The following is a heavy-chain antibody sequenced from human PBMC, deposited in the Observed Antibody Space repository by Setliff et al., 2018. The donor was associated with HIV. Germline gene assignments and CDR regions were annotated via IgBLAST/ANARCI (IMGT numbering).Heavy chain of an antibody. CDR3: ARDRVEAERGAFDI. Sequence: GGSLRLSCVASGFTFSTFAMHWVRQAPGKGPEWVSVITYDGSRTYYADSVKGRFTISRDNSKNTLYLEMTSLTSEDTAMYYCARDRVEAERGAFDIWGQGTMVTVSS. J-gene: IGHJ3*02. CDR1: GFTFSTFA. D-gene: IGHD1-26*01. V-gene: IGHV3-30*01. CDR2: ITYDGSRT.